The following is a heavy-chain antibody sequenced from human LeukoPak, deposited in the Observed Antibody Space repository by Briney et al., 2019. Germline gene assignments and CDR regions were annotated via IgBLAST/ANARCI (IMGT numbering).Heavy chain of an antibody. V-gene: IGHV3-7*01. J-gene: IGHJ4*02. CDR2: IKQDGSEK. Sequence: PGGSLRLSCAASGFTSSSYWMSWVRQAPGKGLEWVANIKQDGSEKYYVDSVKGRFTISRDNAKDSLYLQMNSLRPDDTAVYYCVREYYYGPGNSYKFYFDYWGQGTLVTVSS. CDR3: VREYYYGPGNSYKFYFDY. D-gene: IGHD3-10*01. CDR1: GFTSSSYW.